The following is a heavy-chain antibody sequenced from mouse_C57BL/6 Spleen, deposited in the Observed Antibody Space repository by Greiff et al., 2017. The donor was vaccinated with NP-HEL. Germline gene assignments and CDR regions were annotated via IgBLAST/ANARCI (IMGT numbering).Heavy chain of an antibody. J-gene: IGHJ4*01. D-gene: IGHD3-2*02. CDR1: GYTFTDYY. CDR3: AKSLRLSAMDY. CDR2: IYPGSGNT. V-gene: IGHV1-76*01. Sequence: VKLMESGAELVRPGASVKLSCKASGYTFTDYYINWVKQRPGQGLEWIARIYPGSGNTYYNEKFKGKATLTAEKSSSTAYMQLSSLTSEDSAVYFCAKSLRLSAMDYWGQGTSVTVSS.